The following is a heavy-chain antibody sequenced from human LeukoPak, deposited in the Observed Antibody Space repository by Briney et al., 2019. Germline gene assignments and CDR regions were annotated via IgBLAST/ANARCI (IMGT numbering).Heavy chain of an antibody. Sequence: PGGSLRLSCAASGFTFSSYEMNWVRQAPGKGLEWVSYISSSGSTIYYADSVKGRFTISRDNAKNSLYLQMNSLRADATAVYYSASDSSHTYGPYYFDYWGQGTLVIVTS. J-gene: IGHJ4*02. V-gene: IGHV3-48*03. CDR2: ISSSGSTI. CDR1: GFTFSSYE. CDR3: ASDSSHTYGPYYFDY. D-gene: IGHD5-18*01.